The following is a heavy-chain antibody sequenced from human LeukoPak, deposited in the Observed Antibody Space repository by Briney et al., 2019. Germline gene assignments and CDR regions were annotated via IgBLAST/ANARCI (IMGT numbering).Heavy chain of an antibody. CDR2: INSDGSNT. CDR1: GFTFSNYW. V-gene: IGHV3-74*01. D-gene: IGHD1-26*01. J-gene: IGHJ4*02. CDR3: ARVSYSGSYYSNFYFDY. Sequence: GGSLRLSCAASGFTFSNYWMHWVRQAPGKGLVWVSRINSDGSNTSYVDSVKGRFTISRDNAKNSLYLQMNSLRAEDTAVYYCARVSYSGSYYSNFYFDYWGQGTLVTVSS.